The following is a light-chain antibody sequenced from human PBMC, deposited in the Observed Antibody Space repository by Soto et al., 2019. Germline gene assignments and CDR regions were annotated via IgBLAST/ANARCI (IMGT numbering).Light chain of an antibody. CDR2: RNN. CDR3: AAWDDALSGFV. J-gene: IGLJ1*01. Sequence: QPVLTQPPSASGSPGQRVTISCSGSSSNIGSNYVYWYQQLPGTAPKLLIYRNNQRPSGVPDRFSGSKSGTSASLAISGLRSEDEADYYCAAWDDALSGFVFGTGTKVTDL. V-gene: IGLV1-47*01. CDR1: SSNIGSNY.